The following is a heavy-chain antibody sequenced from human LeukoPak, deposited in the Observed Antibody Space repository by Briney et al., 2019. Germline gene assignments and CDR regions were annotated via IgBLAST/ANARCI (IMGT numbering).Heavy chain of an antibody. J-gene: IGHJ6*03. CDR3: AKDRCSNGIGCLYYYMDV. D-gene: IGHD2-8*01. CDR2: MQYDGSNK. V-gene: IGHV3-30*02. Sequence: GGSLRLSCAASGFTFRTYGMHWARQAPGKGLEWVAYMQYDGSNKQYADSVKDRFSISRDNSKNILYLQMNSLRAEDTALYYCAKDRCSNGIGCLYYYMDVWGKGTTVTISS. CDR1: GFTFRTYG.